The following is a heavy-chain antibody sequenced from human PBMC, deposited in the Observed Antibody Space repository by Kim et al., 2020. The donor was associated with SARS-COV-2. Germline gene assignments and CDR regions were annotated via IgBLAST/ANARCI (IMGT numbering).Heavy chain of an antibody. CDR1: GFTFSSYW. J-gene: IGHJ4*02. Sequence: GGSLRLSCAASGFTFSSYWMHWVRQAPGKGLVWVSRIRSDGTNTDYADSVRGRFTISRDNAKNTLYLQMSSLSAEDTAVYYCIRGAPNRAVAEQADNWGPGTQVTVSS. D-gene: IGHD6-19*01. V-gene: IGHV3-74*01. CDR3: IRGAPNRAVAEQADN. CDR2: IRSDGTNT.